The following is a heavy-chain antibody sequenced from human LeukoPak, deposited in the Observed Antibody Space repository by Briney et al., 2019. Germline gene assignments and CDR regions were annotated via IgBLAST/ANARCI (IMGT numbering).Heavy chain of an antibody. CDR3: ARGGYSGHDYYYYYYMDV. J-gene: IGHJ6*03. CDR2: IIPIFGTA. V-gene: IGHV1-69*05. CDR1: GGTFSSYA. Sequence: SVKVSCKASGGTFSSYAISWVRQAPGQGLEWMGRIIPIFGTANYAQKFQGRVTITTDESTSTAYMELSSLRSEDTAVYYCARGGYSGHDYYYYYYMDVWGKGTTVTVSS. D-gene: IGHD5-12*01.